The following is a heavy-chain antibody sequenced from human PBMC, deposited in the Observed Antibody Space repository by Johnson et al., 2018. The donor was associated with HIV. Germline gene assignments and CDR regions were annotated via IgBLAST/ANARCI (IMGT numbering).Heavy chain of an antibody. V-gene: IGHV3-20*04. D-gene: IGHD3-3*01. Sequence: VQLVESGGGVVRPGGSLRLSCAASGFTFDDYGMSWVRQAPGKGLEWVSGINWNGGSTGYADSVKGRFTISRDNAKRSLYLQMSSLRAEDTAFYYCAREGPRITIFGVVTPSAFDIWGQGTMVTVSS. J-gene: IGHJ3*02. CDR1: GFTFDDYG. CDR2: INWNGGST. CDR3: AREGPRITIFGVVTPSAFDI.